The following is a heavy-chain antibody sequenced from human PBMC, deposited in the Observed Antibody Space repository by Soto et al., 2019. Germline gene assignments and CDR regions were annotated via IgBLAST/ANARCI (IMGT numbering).Heavy chain of an antibody. D-gene: IGHD5-18*01. CDR3: VGDQDVHTPMVHGNY. J-gene: IGHJ4*02. V-gene: IGHV3-48*02. CDR1: GITFSSYS. CDR2: ISSSKTT. Sequence: DVQLVESGGGLVQPGASLRLSCTASGITFSSYSMNWVRQAPGKGLEWLSYISSSKTTYADPVKGRFTISRDNAKNSVYQQMNSLRDEDTAVYYCVGDQDVHTPMVHGNYWGRGTRVTVSS.